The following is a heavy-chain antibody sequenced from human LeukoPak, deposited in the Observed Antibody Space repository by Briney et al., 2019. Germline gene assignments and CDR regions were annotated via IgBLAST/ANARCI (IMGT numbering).Heavy chain of an antibody. J-gene: IGHJ6*04. CDR1: GYTFTSYY. V-gene: IGHV1-46*01. Sequence: ASVKVSCKASGYTFTSYYMHWVRQAPGQGLEWMGIINPSGGSTSYAQKFQGRVTMTRDTSTSTVYMELSSLRSEDTAVYYCARDRGGYNWNDLDYYYYGMDVWGKGTTVTVSS. D-gene: IGHD1-1*01. CDR3: ARDRGGYNWNDLDYYYYGMDV. CDR2: INPSGGST.